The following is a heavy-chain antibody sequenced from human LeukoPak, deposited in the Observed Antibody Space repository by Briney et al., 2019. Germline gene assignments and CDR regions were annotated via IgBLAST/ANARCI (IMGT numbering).Heavy chain of an antibody. J-gene: IGHJ4*02. D-gene: IGHD3-22*01. V-gene: IGHV3-23*01. CDR2: ISGSGATT. CDR1: GFTFRDYA. Sequence: PGGSLRLSCAASGFTFRDYAMSWVRQAPGKGLEWVSVISGSGATTHYADSVKGRFTISRDNSRNTVYLQLNSLSAEDTAIYYCATDYYDRSGDYTVDYWGQGTLVTVS. CDR3: ATDYYDRSGDYTVDY.